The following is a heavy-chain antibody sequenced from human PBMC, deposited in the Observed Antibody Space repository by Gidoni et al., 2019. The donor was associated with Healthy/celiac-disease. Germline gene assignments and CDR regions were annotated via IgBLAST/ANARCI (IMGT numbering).Heavy chain of an antibody. CDR3: ARQPRPRITMVRGAQSRGSWFDP. J-gene: IGHJ5*02. V-gene: IGHV4-39*01. D-gene: IGHD3-10*01. CDR2: IYYSGST. CDR1: GGSISSSSYY. Sequence: QLQLQESGPGLVKPSATLSLTCTVSGGSISSSSYYWGWIRQPPGKGLEWIGSIYYSGSTYYNPSLKRRVTISVDTSKNQFSLKLSSVTAADTAVYYCARQPRPRITMVRGAQSRGSWFDPWGQGTLVTVSS.